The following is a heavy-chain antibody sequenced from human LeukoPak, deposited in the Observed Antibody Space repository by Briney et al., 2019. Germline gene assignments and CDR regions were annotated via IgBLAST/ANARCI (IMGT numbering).Heavy chain of an antibody. D-gene: IGHD1-26*01. CDR1: GGSISSYY. J-gene: IGHJ5*02. V-gene: IGHV4-59*08. CDR3: ARRAPKVGAPYNLFDP. CDR2: IYYSGST. Sequence: SETLSLTCTVSGGSISSYYWSWIRQPPGKGLEWIGYIYYSGSTNYNPSLKSRVTISVDTSKNQFSLKLSSVTAADTAVYYCARRAPKVGAPYNLFDPWGQGTLVTVSS.